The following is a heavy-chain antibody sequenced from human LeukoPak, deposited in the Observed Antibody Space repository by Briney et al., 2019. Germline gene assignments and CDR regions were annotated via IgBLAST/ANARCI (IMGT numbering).Heavy chain of an antibody. CDR2: ISSSGSTI. CDR1: GFTFSSYE. Sequence: GGSLRLSCAASGFTFSSYEMNWVRQAPGKGLEWVSYISSSGSTIYYADSVKGRFTISRDNAKNSLYLQMNSLRAEDTAVYYCAREDGYPRGYFDYWGQGALVTVSS. D-gene: IGHD5-24*01. J-gene: IGHJ4*02. V-gene: IGHV3-48*03. CDR3: AREDGYPRGYFDY.